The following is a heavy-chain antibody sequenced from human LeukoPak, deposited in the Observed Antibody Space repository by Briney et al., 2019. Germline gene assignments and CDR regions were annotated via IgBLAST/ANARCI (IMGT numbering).Heavy chain of an antibody. V-gene: IGHV4-59*08. CDR3: ARQRYYYDSSGYYVYYFDY. CDR2: IYYSGST. Sequence: SETLSLTCTVSGGSISSYYWSWIRQPPGKGLEWIGYIYYSGSTNYNPSLKSRVTISVDPSKNQFSLKLSSVTAADTAVYYCARQRYYYDSSGYYVYYFDYWGQGTLVTVSS. J-gene: IGHJ4*02. CDR1: GGSISSYY. D-gene: IGHD3-22*01.